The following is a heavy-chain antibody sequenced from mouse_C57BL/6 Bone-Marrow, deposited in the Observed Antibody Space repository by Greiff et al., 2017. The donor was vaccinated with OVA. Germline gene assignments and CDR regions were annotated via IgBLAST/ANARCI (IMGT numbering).Heavy chain of an antibody. CDR2: IYPGGGYT. V-gene: IGHV1-63*01. D-gene: IGHD2-3*01. CDR3: ARGNDGYYPFAY. Sequence: VQLQQSGAELVRPGTSVKMSCKASGYTFTNYWIGWAKQRPGHGLEWIGDIYPGGGYTNYNEKFKGKATLTADQSSSTAYMQFSSLTSEDSAIYYCARGNDGYYPFAYWGQGTLVTVSA. J-gene: IGHJ3*01. CDR1: GYTFTNYW.